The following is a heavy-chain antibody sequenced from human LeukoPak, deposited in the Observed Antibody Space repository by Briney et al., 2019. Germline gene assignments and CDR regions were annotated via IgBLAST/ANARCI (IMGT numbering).Heavy chain of an antibody. CDR3: ARALAAAVDY. CDR1: GFTFSSYS. D-gene: IGHD6-13*01. Sequence: GGSLRLSCAASGFTFSSYSMNWVRQAPGKGLEWVSSISSSSSYIYYADSVKGRFTISRDNAKNSLHLQMNSLRAEDTAVYYCARALAAAVDYWGQGTLVTVSS. V-gene: IGHV3-21*01. J-gene: IGHJ4*02. CDR2: ISSSSSYI.